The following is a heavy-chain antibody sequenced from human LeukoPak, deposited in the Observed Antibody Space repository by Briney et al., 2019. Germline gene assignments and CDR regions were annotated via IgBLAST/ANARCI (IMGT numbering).Heavy chain of an antibody. V-gene: IGHV3-33*01. D-gene: IGHD4-17*01. CDR3: ARGRYGDVLFDY. J-gene: IGHJ4*02. Sequence: GGSLRLSCAASGFTFSNYGIDLVRQAPGKGLEWVAVIWYDGSNKCYADSVKGRFTISRDNSQNTLYLQMKSLRAEDTAVYYCARGRYGDVLFDYWGQGTLVTVSS. CDR1: GFTFSNYG. CDR2: IWYDGSNK.